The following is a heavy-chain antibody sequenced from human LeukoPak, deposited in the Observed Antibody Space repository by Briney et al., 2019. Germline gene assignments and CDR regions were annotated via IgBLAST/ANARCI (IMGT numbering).Heavy chain of an antibody. V-gene: IGHV4-39*01. J-gene: IGHJ4*02. CDR3: ARNITPLIPAGYFDY. Sequence: PSETLSLTCTVSGGSIGSGRYYWAWIRQPPGKGLEWIGSIYNSWSTSYNPSLKSRVAMSVDTSKNQFSLRLSSVTAADTAVYYCARNITPLIPAGYFDYWGQGTLVAVSS. D-gene: IGHD2-2*01. CDR2: IYNSWST. CDR1: GGSIGSGRYY.